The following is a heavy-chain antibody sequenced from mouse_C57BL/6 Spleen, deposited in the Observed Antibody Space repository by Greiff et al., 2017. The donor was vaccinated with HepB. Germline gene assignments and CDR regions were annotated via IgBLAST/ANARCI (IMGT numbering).Heavy chain of an antibody. J-gene: IGHJ1*03. V-gene: IGHV10-1*01. CDR1: GFSFNTYA. D-gene: IGHD1-1*01. CDR2: IRSKSNNYAT. Sequence: EVQVVESGGGLVQPKGSLKLSCAASGFSFNTYAMNWVRQAPGKGLEWVARIRSKSNNYATYYADSVKDRFTISRDDSESMLYLQMNNLKTEDTAMYYCVGSYYYGSSGYFDVWGTGTTVTVSS. CDR3: VGSYYYGSSGYFDV.